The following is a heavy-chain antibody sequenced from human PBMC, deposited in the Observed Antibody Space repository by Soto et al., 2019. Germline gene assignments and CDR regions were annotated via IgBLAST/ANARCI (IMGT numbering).Heavy chain of an antibody. CDR2: IIPISGTA. CDR1: GGTFSSYA. J-gene: IGHJ6*04. D-gene: IGHD2-2*01. CDR3: ARSQGSSTSLDIYYYYYYGMDA. V-gene: IGHV1-69*01. Sequence: QVQLVQSGAEVKKPGSSVKVSCKASGGTFSSYAISWVRQAPGQGLEWMGGIIPISGTANYAQKCQGRVTITAADSTGTAYMKLSSLRSEDTAVYYCARSQGSSTSLDIYYYYYYGMDAWGEGTTVTVSS.